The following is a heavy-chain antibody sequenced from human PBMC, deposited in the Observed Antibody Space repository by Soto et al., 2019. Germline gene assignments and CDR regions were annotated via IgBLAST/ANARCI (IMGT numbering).Heavy chain of an antibody. CDR1: GYTFTSYG. V-gene: IGHV1-18*01. Sequence: ASVKVSCKASGYTFTSYGISWVRQAPGQGLEWMGWISAYNGNTNYAQKLQGRVTMTPDTSTSTAYMELRSLRPDDTAVYYCARGGGYCSSTSCSIRCPYYYGMDVWSQGTSVNVSS. J-gene: IGHJ6*02. D-gene: IGHD2-2*01. CDR3: ARGGGYCSSTSCSIRCPYYYGMDV. CDR2: ISAYNGNT.